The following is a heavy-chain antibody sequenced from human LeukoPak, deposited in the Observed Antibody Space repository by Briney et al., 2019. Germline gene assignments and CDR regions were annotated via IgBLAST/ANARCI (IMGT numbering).Heavy chain of an antibody. V-gene: IGHV1-2*02. Sequence: ASVKVSCKTSGYTFTGYYMHWVRQAPGQGLEWMGWINPNTGGTNYAQKFQGRVTMTSDTSISTAYMELSSLRSDDTAVYYCARAPMIVVVIPPRLDYWGQGTLVTVSS. D-gene: IGHD3-22*01. CDR2: INPNTGGT. CDR1: GYTFTGYY. CDR3: ARAPMIVVVIPPRLDY. J-gene: IGHJ4*02.